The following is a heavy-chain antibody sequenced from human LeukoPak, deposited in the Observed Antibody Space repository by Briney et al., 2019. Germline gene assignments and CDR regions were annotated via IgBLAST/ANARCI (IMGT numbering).Heavy chain of an antibody. J-gene: IGHJ4*02. V-gene: IGHV1-18*01. D-gene: IGHD3-3*01. CDR3: ARDLAHYDFWSGYPYYFDY. CDR2: ISAYNGNK. Sequence: SVKVSCKASGYTFTSYGIRWVRQAPGQGLEWMGWISAYNGNKNYAQKLQGRVTMTTDTSTSTAYMELRSLRSDDTAVYYCARDLAHYDFWSGYPYYFDYWGQGTLVTVPS. CDR1: GYTFTSYG.